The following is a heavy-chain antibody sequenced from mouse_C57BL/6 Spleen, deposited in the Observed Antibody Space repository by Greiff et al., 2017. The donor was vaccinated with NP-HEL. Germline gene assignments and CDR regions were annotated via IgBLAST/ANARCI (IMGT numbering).Heavy chain of an antibody. CDR3: AQTTVVAYWYFDV. CDR1: GYTFTSYW. Sequence: VQLQQSGAELVKPGASVKMSCKASGYTFTSYWITWVKQRPGQGLEWIGDIYPGSGSTNYNEKFKSKATLTVDTSSSTAYMQLSSLTSEDSAVYYCAQTTVVAYWYFDVWGTGTTVTVSS. D-gene: IGHD1-1*01. J-gene: IGHJ1*03. CDR2: IYPGSGST. V-gene: IGHV1-55*01.